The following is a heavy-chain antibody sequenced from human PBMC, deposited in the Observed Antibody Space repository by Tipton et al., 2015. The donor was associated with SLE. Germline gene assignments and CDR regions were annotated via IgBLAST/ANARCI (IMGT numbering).Heavy chain of an antibody. CDR1: GDSVSSSSYY. V-gene: IGHV4-39*06. Sequence: TLSLTCTVSGDSVSSSSYYWGWIRQPPGKGLEWIGSIHYGGSTYYNPSLESRVIISVDTSKNQFPLKLSSVTAADTAVYYCARDLASNHPLYYYGMDVWGQGTTVTVSS. CDR2: IHYGGST. J-gene: IGHJ6*02. D-gene: IGHD4-11*01. CDR3: ARDLASNHPLYYYGMDV.